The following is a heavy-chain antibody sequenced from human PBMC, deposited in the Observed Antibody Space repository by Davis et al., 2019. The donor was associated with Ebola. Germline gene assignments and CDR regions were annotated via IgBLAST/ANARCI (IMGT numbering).Heavy chain of an antibody. CDR2: ISAYNGNT. CDR3: ARVDTAMVTFWFDP. Sequence: ASVKVSCKASGYTFTSYGISWVRQAPEQGLEWMGWISAYNGNTNYAQKLQGRVTMTTDTSTSTAYMELRSLRSDDTAVYYCARVDTAMVTFWFDPWGQGTLVTVSS. D-gene: IGHD5-18*01. J-gene: IGHJ5*02. CDR1: GYTFTSYG. V-gene: IGHV1-18*01.